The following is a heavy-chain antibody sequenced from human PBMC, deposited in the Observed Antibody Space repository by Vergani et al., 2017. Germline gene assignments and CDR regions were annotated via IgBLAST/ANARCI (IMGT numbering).Heavy chain of an antibody. J-gene: IGHJ6*02. D-gene: IGHD3-3*01. CDR1: GFTFSSYW. CDR2: IKQDGSEK. CDR3: AEDEDDFWSGYVYGMDV. V-gene: IGHV3-7*01. Sequence: EVQLVESGGDLVQPGGSLRLSCAASGFTFSSYWMSWVRQAPGKGLEWVANIKQDGSEKYYVDSVKGRFTISRDNAKSSLSLQMNSLRAEDTAVYYCAEDEDDFWSGYVYGMDVWGQGTTVTVSS.